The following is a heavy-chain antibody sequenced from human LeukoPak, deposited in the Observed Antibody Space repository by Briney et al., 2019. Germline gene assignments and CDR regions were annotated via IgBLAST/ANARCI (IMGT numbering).Heavy chain of an antibody. J-gene: IGHJ4*02. V-gene: IGHV1-8*01. Sequence: VSVTVSCKASGYTFTSYDINWVRLDTGQRLEWLGWMNPNRGNTGNSQNFQGRVTMTRNIAITTAYMELSSLRAEATAVYYCARGPSAPKHLLRYFYWLDYFDYWGQGTLVTVSS. CDR1: GYTFTSYD. D-gene: IGHD3-9*01. CDR2: MNPNRGNT. CDR3: ARGPSAPKHLLRYFYWLDYFDY.